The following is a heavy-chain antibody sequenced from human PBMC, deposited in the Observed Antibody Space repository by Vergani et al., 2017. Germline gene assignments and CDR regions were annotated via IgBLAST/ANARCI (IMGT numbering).Heavy chain of an antibody. CDR1: GFTFSDYY. CDR3: ARPMYGSGRYYIDLGGYYGMDV. Sequence: QVQLVESGGGLVKPGGSLRLSCAASGFTFSDYYMSWIRQAPGKGLEWVSYISSSGSTIYYADSVKGRFTISRDNAKNSLYLQMNSLRAEDTAVYYCARPMYGSGRYYIDLGGYYGMDVWGQGTTVTVSS. D-gene: IGHD3-10*01. J-gene: IGHJ6*02. V-gene: IGHV3-11*01. CDR2: ISSSGSTI.